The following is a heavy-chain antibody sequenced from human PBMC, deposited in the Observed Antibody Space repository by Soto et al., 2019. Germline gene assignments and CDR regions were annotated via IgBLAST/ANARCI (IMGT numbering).Heavy chain of an antibody. CDR1: GGSISSYY. Sequence: KPSETLSLTCTVSGGSISSYYWSWIRQPPGKGLEWIGYVYYSGSTNYNPSLKSRVTISVDTSKNQFSLKLSSVTAADTAVYYCAIGVFLRHAFDIWGQGTMVTVSS. CDR2: VYYSGST. D-gene: IGHD2-8*01. J-gene: IGHJ3*02. V-gene: IGHV4-59*01. CDR3: AIGVFLRHAFDI.